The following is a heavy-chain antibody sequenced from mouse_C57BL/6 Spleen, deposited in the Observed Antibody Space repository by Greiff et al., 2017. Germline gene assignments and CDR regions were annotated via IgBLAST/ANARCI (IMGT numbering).Heavy chain of an antibody. CDR1: GYTFTSYW. CDR3: ARRDYGSSYEAWFAY. D-gene: IGHD1-1*01. Sequence: VQLQQPGAELVKPGASVKLSCKASGYTFTSYWMHWVKQRPGQGLEWIGMIHPNSGSTNYNEKFKSKATLTVDKSSSTAYMQLSSLTSEDSAVYYCARRDYGSSYEAWFAYWGQGTLVTVSA. CDR2: IHPNSGST. V-gene: IGHV1-64*01. J-gene: IGHJ3*01.